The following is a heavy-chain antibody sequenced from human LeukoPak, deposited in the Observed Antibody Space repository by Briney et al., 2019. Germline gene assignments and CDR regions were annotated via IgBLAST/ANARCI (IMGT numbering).Heavy chain of an antibody. CDR1: GFTVSSSS. Sequence: PVGSLRLSCAASGFTVSSSSMNWVRLGPGQGLEWVSVISSDGNTYYADSVKGRFTISRDNSRNTLSLQMHGLRADDTAVYYCARGQEQFSSPWQWGPRRKNFYYYGMDVWGQGTTVTVSS. V-gene: IGHV3-66*01. D-gene: IGHD6-19*01. CDR2: ISSDGNT. J-gene: IGHJ6*02. CDR3: ARGQEQFSSPWQWGPRRKNFYYYGMDV.